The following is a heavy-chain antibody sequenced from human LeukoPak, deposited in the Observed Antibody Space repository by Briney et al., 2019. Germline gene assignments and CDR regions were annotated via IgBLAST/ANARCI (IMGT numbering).Heavy chain of an antibody. V-gene: IGHV4-4*07. CDR2: IYTSGST. J-gene: IGHJ6*03. CDR3: ARDSYDFWSGYFPYYYYYMDV. CDR1: GGSISSYY. Sequence: SETLSLTCTVSGGSISSYYWSWIRQPAGKGLEWIGRIYTSGSTNYNPFLKSRVTMSVDTSKNQFTLKLSSVTAADTAVYYCARDSYDFWSGYFPYYYYYMDVWGKGTTVTVSS. D-gene: IGHD3-3*01.